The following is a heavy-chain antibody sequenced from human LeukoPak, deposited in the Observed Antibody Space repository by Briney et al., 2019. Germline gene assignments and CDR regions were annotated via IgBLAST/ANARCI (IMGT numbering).Heavy chain of an antibody. Sequence: GGSLRLSCAASGFTFSTYTMNWVRQAPGKGLEWVSYISSSSSTMYYADSVKGRFTISRDNAKNSLYLQMNSLRAEDTAVYYCAKEGSNGAFDYWGQGTLVTVSS. J-gene: IGHJ4*02. V-gene: IGHV3-48*04. CDR3: AKEGSNGAFDY. CDR2: ISSSSSTM. D-gene: IGHD2-8*01. CDR1: GFTFSTYT.